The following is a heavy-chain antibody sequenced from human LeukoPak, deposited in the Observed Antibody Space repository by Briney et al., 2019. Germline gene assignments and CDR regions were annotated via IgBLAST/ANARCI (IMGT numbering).Heavy chain of an antibody. J-gene: IGHJ4*02. D-gene: IGHD6-13*01. CDR1: GFIFSSYA. CDR3: ARDSFLVAAAGTGNLDY. Sequence: GRPLRLSCAASGFIFSSYAMHGVRQARGKGLEWVAVISYDGSNKYYADSVKGRFTISRDNSKNTLYLQMNSLRAEDTAVYYCARDSFLVAAAGTGNLDYWGQGTLVTVSS. V-gene: IGHV3-30-3*01. CDR2: ISYDGSNK.